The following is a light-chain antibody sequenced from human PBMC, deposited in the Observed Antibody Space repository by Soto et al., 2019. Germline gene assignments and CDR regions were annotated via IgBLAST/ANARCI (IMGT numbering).Light chain of an antibody. Sequence: EIVLTQSPGTLSLSPCERATLSSSASQSVSSSYLAWYQQKPGQAPRLLIYGASSRATGIPDRFSGSGSGTDFTLTISRLEPEDFAVYYCQQYGSSRSITFGQGTRLEIK. J-gene: IGKJ5*01. CDR3: QQYGSSRSIT. CDR1: QSVSSSY. CDR2: GAS. V-gene: IGKV3-20*01.